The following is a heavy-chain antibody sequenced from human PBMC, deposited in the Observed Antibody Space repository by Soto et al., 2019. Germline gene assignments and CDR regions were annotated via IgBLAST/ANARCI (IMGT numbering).Heavy chain of an antibody. CDR1: GFTFSSYW. D-gene: IGHD6-19*01. Sequence: EVQLVESGGGLVQPGGSLRLSCAASGFTFSSYWMHWVRQAPGKGLVWVSRINSDGSSTSYADSVKGRFTISRDNAKNTLYLRMNSLRAEDTPVYHCAVAGAGPTATGYWGQGTLVTVSS. V-gene: IGHV3-74*01. CDR2: INSDGSST. J-gene: IGHJ4*02. CDR3: AVAGAGPTATGY.